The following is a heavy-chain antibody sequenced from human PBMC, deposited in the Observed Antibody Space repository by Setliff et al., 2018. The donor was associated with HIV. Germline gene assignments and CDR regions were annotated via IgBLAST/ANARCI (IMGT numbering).Heavy chain of an antibody. Sequence: ASVKVSCKASGYTFTGYFIHWVRQAPGQGLEWMGQINPNRGDTKSHHKFADRLIMSRDTSLTTVYMELTSLRSVDTAVYYCARVSSFNKIIREAFDIWGQGTLVTVSS. CDR2: INPNRGDT. V-gene: IGHV1-2*06. CDR1: GYTFTGYF. CDR3: ARVSSFNKIIREAFDI. J-gene: IGHJ3*02. D-gene: IGHD3-10*01.